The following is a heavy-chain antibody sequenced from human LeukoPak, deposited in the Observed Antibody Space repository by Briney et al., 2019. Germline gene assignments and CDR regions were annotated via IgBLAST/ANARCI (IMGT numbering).Heavy chain of an antibody. V-gene: IGHV4-34*01. CDR2: INHSGST. J-gene: IGHJ4*02. Sequence: SETLSLTCAVYGGSFSGYYWSWIRQPPGKGLEWIGEINHSGSTNYNPSLKSRVTISVDTSKNQFPLKLSSVTAADTAVYYCARPAAGTFGYWGQGTLVTVSS. CDR1: GGSFSGYY. D-gene: IGHD6-13*01. CDR3: ARPAAGTFGY.